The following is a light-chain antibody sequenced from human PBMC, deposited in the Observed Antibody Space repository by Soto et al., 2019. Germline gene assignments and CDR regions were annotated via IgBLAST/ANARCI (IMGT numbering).Light chain of an antibody. J-gene: IGLJ1*01. CDR2: EVS. CDR1: SSAIGAYIY. CDR3: SSYAGSNNFV. V-gene: IGLV2-8*01. Sequence: QSVLTQPPSASGSPGQSVTTSSPGTSSAIGAYIYVSWYQQHPGKAPNIMISEVSRRPSGVPERFSGSTSGNTASLTVSGLQADDEAHYYCSSYAGSNNFVFGTGTKVTVL.